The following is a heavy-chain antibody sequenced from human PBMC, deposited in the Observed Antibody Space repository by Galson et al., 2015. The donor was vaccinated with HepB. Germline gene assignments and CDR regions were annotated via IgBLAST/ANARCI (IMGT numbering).Heavy chain of an antibody. Sequence: SLRLSCAASGFPFNSAWMTWVRQAPGKGLEWVGRIRSKSDGETADYAAPVKGRFIISRDDSKMTLFLQMNSLKAEDTAVYYCTAPLQWLGDDYWGQGTLVSVSS. CDR3: TAPLQWLGDDY. V-gene: IGHV3-15*01. CDR1: GFPFNSAW. CDR2: IRSKSDGETA. J-gene: IGHJ4*02. D-gene: IGHD5-24*01.